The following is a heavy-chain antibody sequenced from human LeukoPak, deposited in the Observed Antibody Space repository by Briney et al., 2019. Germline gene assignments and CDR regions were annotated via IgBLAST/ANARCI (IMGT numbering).Heavy chain of an antibody. CDR2: ISAYNGET. J-gene: IGHJ4*02. CDR3: TRVAEQHLQYYFDY. D-gene: IGHD5-24*01. V-gene: IGHV1-18*01. CDR1: GFTFANYG. Sequence: ASVKVSCMASGFTFANYGFTWVPQAPGQGLEWMGWISAYNGETNYAQTLQGRVTMTTDTSTSTASLELRGLTSDDTAVYYCTRVAEQHLQYYFDYWGQGTLVTVSS.